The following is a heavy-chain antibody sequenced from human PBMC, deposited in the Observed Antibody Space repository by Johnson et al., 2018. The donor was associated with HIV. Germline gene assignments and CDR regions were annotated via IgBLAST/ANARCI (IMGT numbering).Heavy chain of an antibody. CDR1: GFTFRSYG. CDR2: ISYDGSNK. CDR3: ARGMWIPEIDAIDI. V-gene: IGHV3-30*03. J-gene: IGHJ3*02. Sequence: QVQLVESGGGVVQPGRSLRLSCAASGFTFRSYGMHWVRQAPGKGLEWVAVISYDGSNKYYANSVKGRFTISRDNSENTVFLQMNSLRSEDTAVYFCARGMWIPEIDAIDIWGQGTMVTVSS. D-gene: IGHD5-18*01.